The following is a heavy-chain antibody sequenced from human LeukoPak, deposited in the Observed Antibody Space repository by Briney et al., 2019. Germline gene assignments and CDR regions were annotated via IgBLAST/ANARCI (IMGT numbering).Heavy chain of an antibody. CDR2: INHSGST. CDR3: ARADFDFWSGYYLRWFDP. D-gene: IGHD3-3*01. CDR1: GGSFSGYY. J-gene: IGHJ5*02. Sequence: PSETLSLTCAVYGGSFSGYYWSWIRQPPGKGLEWIGEINHSGSTNYNPSLKSRVTISVDTSKNQFSLKLSSVTAADTAVYYCARADFDFWSGYYLRWFDPWGQGTLVTVSS. V-gene: IGHV4-34*01.